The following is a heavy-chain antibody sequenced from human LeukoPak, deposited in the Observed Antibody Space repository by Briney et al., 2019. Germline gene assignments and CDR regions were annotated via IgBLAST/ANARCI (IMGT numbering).Heavy chain of an antibody. Sequence: GGSLRLSCAASGFSFSNYAMSWVRQAPGEGLDWVSTISDSGRDAYYADPVKGRFTISRDNSRNTVYLQINSLRAEDTAVYYCGKTTVGYSSGQKPAWPVDYWGQGTLVTVSS. D-gene: IGHD5-18*01. J-gene: IGHJ4*02. CDR3: GKTTVGYSSGQKPAWPVDY. CDR1: GFSFSNYA. V-gene: IGHV3-23*01. CDR2: ISDSGRDA.